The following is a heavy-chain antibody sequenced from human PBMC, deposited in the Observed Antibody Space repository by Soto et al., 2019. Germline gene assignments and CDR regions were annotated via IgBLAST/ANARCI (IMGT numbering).Heavy chain of an antibody. Sequence: HPGGSLRLSCAASGFTFSSYAMHWVRQAPGKGLEWVAVISYDGSNKYYADSVKGRFTISRDNSKNTLYLQMNSLRAEDTAVYYCARPYYYDSSGYYYWGQGTLVTVSS. CDR1: GFTFSSYA. D-gene: IGHD3-22*01. J-gene: IGHJ4*02. CDR2: ISYDGSNK. CDR3: ARPYYYDSSGYYY. V-gene: IGHV3-30-3*01.